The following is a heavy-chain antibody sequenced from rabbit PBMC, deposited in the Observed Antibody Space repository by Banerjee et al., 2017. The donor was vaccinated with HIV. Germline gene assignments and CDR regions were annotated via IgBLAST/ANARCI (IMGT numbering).Heavy chain of an antibody. D-gene: IGHD1-1*01. J-gene: IGHJ2*01. CDR3: AGDGSESSGVAFDL. V-gene: IGHV1S47*01. CDR2: IDPVFGST. Sequence: QEQLVESGGGLVQPGGSLKLSCKASGFDFSSYGVSWVRQAPGKGLEWIGYIDPVFGSTYYASWVNGRFTISSHNAQNTLYLQLNSLTAADTATYFCAGDGSESSGVAFDLWGPGTLVTVS. CDR1: GFDFSSYG.